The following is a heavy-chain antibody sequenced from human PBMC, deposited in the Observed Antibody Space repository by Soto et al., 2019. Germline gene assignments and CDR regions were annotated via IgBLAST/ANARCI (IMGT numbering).Heavy chain of an antibody. CDR2: ISSSSSTI. CDR1: GFTFSSYS. V-gene: IGHV3-48*01. Sequence: GESLKISCAASGFTFSSYSMNWVRQAPGKGLEWVSYISSSSSTIYYADSVKGRFTISRDNAKNSLYLQMNSLRAEDTAVYYCATTKDIVVVVDAFDIWGQGTMVTVSS. CDR3: ATTKDIVVVVDAFDI. J-gene: IGHJ3*02. D-gene: IGHD2-15*01.